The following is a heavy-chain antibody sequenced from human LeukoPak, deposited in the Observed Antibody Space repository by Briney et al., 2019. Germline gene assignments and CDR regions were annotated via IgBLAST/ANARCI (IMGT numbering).Heavy chain of an antibody. CDR1: GYTFTSYF. Sequence: GASVKVSCKASGYTFTSYFMHWVRHAPRQGLEWMGIINPSGGSTSYAQKFQGRVTMTRDMSTSTFYMELSTLRSEDTAVYFCAKDPRNSLTGDYDDFDIWGQGTMVIVSS. CDR3: AKDPRNSLTGDYDDFDI. V-gene: IGHV1-46*01. J-gene: IGHJ3*02. CDR2: INPSGGST. D-gene: IGHD3-9*01.